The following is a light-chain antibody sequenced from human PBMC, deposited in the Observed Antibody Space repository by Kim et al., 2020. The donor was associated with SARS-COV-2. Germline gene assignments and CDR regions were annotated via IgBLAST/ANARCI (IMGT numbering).Light chain of an antibody. V-gene: IGLV1-47*01. J-gene: IGLJ3*02. Sequence: GQRVTISCSGSRSNIGSNYVYWYQQLPGTAPKLLIYRNNQRPSGVPDRFSGSKSGTSASLAISGLRSEDEADYYCAAWDDRLSGWVFGGGTQLTVL. CDR1: RSNIGSNY. CDR2: RNN. CDR3: AAWDDRLSGWV.